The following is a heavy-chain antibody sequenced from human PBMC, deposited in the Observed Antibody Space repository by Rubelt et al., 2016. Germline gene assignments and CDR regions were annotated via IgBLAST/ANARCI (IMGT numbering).Heavy chain of an antibody. D-gene: IGHD2-21*01. V-gene: IGHV4-59*08. CDR2: GGT. Sequence: GGTNYNPSLKSRVTISVDTSKNQFSLKLSSVTAADTAVYYCARLKTYYYGMDVWGQGTTVTVSS. CDR3: ARLKTYYYGMDV. J-gene: IGHJ6*02.